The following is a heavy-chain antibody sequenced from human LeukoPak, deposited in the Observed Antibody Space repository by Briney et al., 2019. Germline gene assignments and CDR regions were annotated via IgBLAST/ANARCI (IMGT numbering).Heavy chain of an antibody. D-gene: IGHD3-3*01. V-gene: IGHV1-18*01. Sequence: ASVKVSCKASGGTFSSYAISWVRQAPGQGLEWMGWISCSNGNTNYAQKLQGRVTMTTDTSTSTAYMELRSLRSDDTAVYYCARETSSGYADYWGQGTLVTVSS. CDR2: ISCSNGNT. J-gene: IGHJ4*02. CDR1: GGTFSSYA. CDR3: ARETSSGYADY.